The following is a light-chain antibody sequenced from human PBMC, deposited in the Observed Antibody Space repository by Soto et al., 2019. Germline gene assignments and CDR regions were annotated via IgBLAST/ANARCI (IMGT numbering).Light chain of an antibody. CDR3: QQSDATVRM. CDR1: QGISTF. J-gene: IGKJ4*02. V-gene: IGKV1-39*01. Sequence: DIQMTQSPSSLSTSVGDRVTITCRASQGISTFLNWYQQKPGKAPRLLIYAASRLQSGVPARFSGSGAETDVTLTSTSLQPEDFGIYYCQQSDATVRMFGGGTKVE. CDR2: AAS.